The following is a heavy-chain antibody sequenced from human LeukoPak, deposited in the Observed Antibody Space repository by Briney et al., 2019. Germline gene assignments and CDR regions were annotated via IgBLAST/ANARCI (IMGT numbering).Heavy chain of an antibody. CDR1: GVSIGSHY. CDR3: ARGGDYRPFDY. D-gene: IGHD2-21*02. Sequence: SETLSLTCTVSGVSIGSHYWSWIRQPPGKGLEWIGYIYYSGSTNYNPSLKSRVTISVDTSKNQFSLKLSSVTAADTAVYYCARGGDYRPFDYWGQGTLVTVSS. J-gene: IGHJ4*02. V-gene: IGHV4-59*11. CDR2: IYYSGST.